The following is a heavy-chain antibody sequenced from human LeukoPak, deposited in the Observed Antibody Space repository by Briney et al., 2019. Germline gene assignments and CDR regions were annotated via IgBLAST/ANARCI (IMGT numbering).Heavy chain of an antibody. CDR2: LYTSGSS. D-gene: IGHD3-10*01. CDR1: GGSISSYY. Sequence: SETLSLTCTVSGGSISSYYWSWIRQSAGKGLEWIGPLYTSGSSNYNPSLKSRVTMSVDTSKNQFSLNLSSVTAADTAVYYCARDAYAYGSGSFPFWSWGQGTLVTVSS. J-gene: IGHJ4*02. V-gene: IGHV4-4*07. CDR3: ARDAYAYGSGSFPFWS.